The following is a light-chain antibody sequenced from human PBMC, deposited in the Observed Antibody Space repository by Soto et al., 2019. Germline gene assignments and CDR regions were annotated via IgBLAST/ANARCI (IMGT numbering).Light chain of an antibody. CDR2: WAS. CDR3: QQYYSTPRT. CDR1: QRVLYSSNNKNY. V-gene: IGKV4-1*01. Sequence: DIVMTQSPDSLAVSLGERATINCTSSQRVLYSSNNKNYLAWYQQKPGQPPKLLIYWASTRESGVPDRFSGSGSGTDFTLTISSLQAEDVAVYYCQQYYSTPRTFGGGTKVEIK. J-gene: IGKJ4*01.